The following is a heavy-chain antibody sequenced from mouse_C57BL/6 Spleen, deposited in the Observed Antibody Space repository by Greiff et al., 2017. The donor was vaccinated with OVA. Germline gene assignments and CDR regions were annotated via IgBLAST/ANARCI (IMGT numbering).Heavy chain of an antibody. CDR2: IDPETGGT. D-gene: IGHD1-1*01. Sequence: QVQLQQSGAELVRPGASVTLSCKASGYTFTDYEMHWVKQTPVHGLEWIGAIDPETGGTAYNQKFKGKAILTADKSSSTAYMELRSLTSEDSAVYYSTRDYFYAMDYWGQGTSVTVSS. V-gene: IGHV1-15*01. CDR3: TRDYFYAMDY. CDR1: GYTFTDYE. J-gene: IGHJ4*01.